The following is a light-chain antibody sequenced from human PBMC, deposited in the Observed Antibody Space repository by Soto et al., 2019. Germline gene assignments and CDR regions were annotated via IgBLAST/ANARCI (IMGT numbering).Light chain of an antibody. CDR2: LGS. V-gene: IGKV2-28*01. CDR3: ILALQTPYT. Sequence: DIVMTQSPLSLPVTPGEPASISCRSSQSLLHSNGYNYLDWYLQKPGQSPQLLIYLGSNRASGVPDRFIGSGSGTDFKLNIISVEAADVGVYYCILALQTPYTFGHWTKLEIK. CDR1: QSLLHSNGYNY. J-gene: IGKJ2*01.